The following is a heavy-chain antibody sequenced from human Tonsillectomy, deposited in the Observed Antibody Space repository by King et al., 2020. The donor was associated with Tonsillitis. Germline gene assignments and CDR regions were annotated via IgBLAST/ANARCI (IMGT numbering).Heavy chain of an antibody. J-gene: IGHJ4*02. V-gene: IGHV5-51*01. CDR1: GYSFTSYW. CDR3: ARHTLLRGVTQLDY. CDR2: IYPGDSDT. D-gene: IGHD3-10*01. Sequence: QLVQSGAELKKPGESLKISCKGSGYSFTSYWIGWVRQMPGKGLEWMGIIYPGDSDTRYSPSFQGQFTISADNSISTAYLQWSSLTASDTAMYFCARHTLLRGVTQLDYWGQGTLVTVSS.